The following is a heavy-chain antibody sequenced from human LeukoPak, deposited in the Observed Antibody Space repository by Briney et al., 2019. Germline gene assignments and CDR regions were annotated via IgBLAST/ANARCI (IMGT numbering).Heavy chain of an antibody. D-gene: IGHD1-26*01. CDR3: ARGDKDVVGATGFFDY. Sequence: SVKVSCKASGYTFTGYYMHWVRQAPGQGLEWMGWINPNSGGTNYAQKFQGRVTMTRDTSISTAYMELSRLRSDDTAVYYCARGDKDVVGATGFFDYWGQGTLVTVSS. V-gene: IGHV1-2*02. J-gene: IGHJ4*02. CDR1: GYTFTGYY. CDR2: INPNSGGT.